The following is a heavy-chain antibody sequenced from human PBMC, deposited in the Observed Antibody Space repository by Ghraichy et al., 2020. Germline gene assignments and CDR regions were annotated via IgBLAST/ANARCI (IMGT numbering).Heavy chain of an antibody. D-gene: IGHD2-15*01. J-gene: IGHJ4*02. CDR3: AGDLGKGYCNDGSCYGAVY. CDR2: IWSDGSNK. CDR1: GFMFSTYG. V-gene: IGHV3-33*01. Sequence: GGSLRLSCAASGFMFSTYGMHWVRQAPGKGLEWVGVIWSDGSNKHYGDSVKGRFTISRDSSKNTLYLQMNSLRAEDTAVYYCAGDLGKGYCNDGSCYGAVYWGQGTLVTVSS.